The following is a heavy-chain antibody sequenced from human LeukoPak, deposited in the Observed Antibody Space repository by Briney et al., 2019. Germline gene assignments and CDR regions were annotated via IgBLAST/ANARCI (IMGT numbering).Heavy chain of an antibody. D-gene: IGHD2-2*02. V-gene: IGHV1-69-2*01. CDR3: ALKSDIVVVPAAIRPFDY. Sequence: ASVKVSCKASGYTFTDYYMHWVQQAPGKGLEWMGRVDPEDGETIYAEKFQGRVTITADTSTDTAYMELNSLRSEDTAVYYCALKSDIVVVPAAIRPFDYWGQGTLVTVSS. CDR1: GYTFTDYY. J-gene: IGHJ4*02. CDR2: VDPEDGET.